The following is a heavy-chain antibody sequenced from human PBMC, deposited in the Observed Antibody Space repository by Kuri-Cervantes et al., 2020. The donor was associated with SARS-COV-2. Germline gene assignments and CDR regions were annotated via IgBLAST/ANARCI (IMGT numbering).Heavy chain of an antibody. V-gene: IGHV1-3*01. D-gene: IGHD1-26*01. CDR3: ATDSGGTYPYYYMEL. CDR2: INAGNGNT. J-gene: IGHJ6*03. Sequence: ASVKVSCKASGYTFTSYAMHWVRQAPGQRLEWMGWINAGNGNTKYSQKFQGRVTITRDTSASTAYMELSSLRSEDTALYYCATDSGGTYPYYYMELWGNGNTVNVSS. CDR1: GYTFTSYA.